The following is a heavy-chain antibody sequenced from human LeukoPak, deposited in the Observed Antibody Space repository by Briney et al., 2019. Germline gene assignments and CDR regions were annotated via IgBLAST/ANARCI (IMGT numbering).Heavy chain of an antibody. CDR3: VLGTGGY. D-gene: IGHD3-10*01. V-gene: IGHV3-53*05. J-gene: IGHJ4*02. Sequence: PGGSLRLSCTASGFIVSSNYMGWVRQAPGKGLEWVSIIYRGETTYYSDSVKGRFTISRDNSKNTLYLQMNSLRAEDTAVYYCVLGTGGYWGQGTLVTVSS. CDR2: IYRGETT. CDR1: GFIVSSNY.